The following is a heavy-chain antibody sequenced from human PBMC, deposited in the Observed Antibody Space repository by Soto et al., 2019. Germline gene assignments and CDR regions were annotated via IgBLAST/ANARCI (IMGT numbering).Heavy chain of an antibody. V-gene: IGHV3-66*01. CDR2: IYSAGNT. Sequence: EVQLVESGGDLVQPGGSLRLSCAASGFTVSRNYMSWVRQAPGKGLEWISIIYSAGNTYYADSVKGRFTISRDNSKNTLYLQMNSLGAEEPAVYYCARDFVVGGPTINYYYGMDVWGQGTTVTVSS. CDR3: ARDFVVGGPTINYYYGMDV. CDR1: GFTVSRNY. J-gene: IGHJ6*02. D-gene: IGHD1-26*01.